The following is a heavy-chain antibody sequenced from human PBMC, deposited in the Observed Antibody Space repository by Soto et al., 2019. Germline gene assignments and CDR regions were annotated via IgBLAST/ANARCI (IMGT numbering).Heavy chain of an antibody. D-gene: IGHD6-19*01. J-gene: IGHJ6*02. V-gene: IGHV1-69*13. CDR3: AREVGSPWLASYYAMDV. CDR2: IIPIFGTA. CDR1: GGTFSSYA. Sequence: GASVKVSCKASGGTFSSYAISWVRQAPGQGLEWMGGIIPIFGTANYAQKFQGRVTITADESTSTAYMELSSLRSEDTAVYYCAREVGSPWLASYYAMDVWGQAHMVTVS.